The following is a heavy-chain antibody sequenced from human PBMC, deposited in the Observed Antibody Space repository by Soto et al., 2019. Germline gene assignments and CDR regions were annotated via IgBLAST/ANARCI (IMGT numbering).Heavy chain of an antibody. CDR2: ISYSGVST. Sequence: LRLSCAASGFTFSSYAMTWVRQAPGKGLEWVSAISYSGVSTYYADSVKGRFTISRDSSENTLSLQMNSLRVDDTAVYYCARTRGYSDDALDYWGQGTLVTGSS. D-gene: IGHD5-12*01. V-gene: IGHV3-23*01. CDR1: GFTFSSYA. J-gene: IGHJ4*02. CDR3: ARTRGYSDDALDY.